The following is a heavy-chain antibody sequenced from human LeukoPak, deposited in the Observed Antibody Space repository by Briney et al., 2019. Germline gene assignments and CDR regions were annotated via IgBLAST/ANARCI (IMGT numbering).Heavy chain of an antibody. CDR1: GFTFSSSG. Sequence: GGSLRLSCAASGFTFSSSGMSWVRQAPGRGLEWVSGITGSGGNTYYADSVKGRFTISRDNAKNSLYLQMNSLRAEDTAVYYCARGYPLTDYWGQGTLVTVSS. CDR2: ITGSGGNT. J-gene: IGHJ4*02. V-gene: IGHV3-23*01. CDR3: ARGYPLTDY. D-gene: IGHD6-13*01.